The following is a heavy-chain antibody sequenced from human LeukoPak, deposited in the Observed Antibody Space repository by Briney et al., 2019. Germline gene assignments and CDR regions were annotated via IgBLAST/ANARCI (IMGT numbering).Heavy chain of an antibody. CDR3: AKDGGGNCYDPIDY. D-gene: IGHD2-21*01. V-gene: IGHV3-23*01. Sequence: GGSLRLSCAFSGFTFTNYAMSWVRQTPGKGLEWISGITDSGRSSYFADSVRGRFTISRDKSKNTLYLQMNSLRAEDTAFYFCAKDGGGNCYDPIDYWGQGILVTVPS. CDR1: GFTFTNYA. J-gene: IGHJ4*02. CDR2: ITDSGRSS.